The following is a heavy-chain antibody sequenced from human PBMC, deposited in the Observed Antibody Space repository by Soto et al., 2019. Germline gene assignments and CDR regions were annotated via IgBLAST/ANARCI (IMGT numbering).Heavy chain of an antibody. V-gene: IGHV4-34*01. Sequence: SETLSLTCAVYGGSFSGYYWSWIRQPPGKGLEWIGEINHSGSTNYNPSLKSRVTISVDTSKNQFSLKLSSVTAADTAVYYCARRRGYSYGFVYWGQGTLVTVAS. CDR2: INHSGST. J-gene: IGHJ4*02. D-gene: IGHD5-18*01. CDR3: ARRRGYSYGFVY. CDR1: GGSFSGYY.